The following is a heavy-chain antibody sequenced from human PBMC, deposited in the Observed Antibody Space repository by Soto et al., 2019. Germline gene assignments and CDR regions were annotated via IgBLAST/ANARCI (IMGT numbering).Heavy chain of an antibody. V-gene: IGHV3-74*01. Sequence: EVQLVESGGGLVQPGGSLRLSCAASGFTFSSHWMHWVLQAPGKGLVWVSRINSDGSSTSYADSVKGRFTISRDNAKNTVYLEMNSLRAEDTAVYYCAGSPGLSRISGTTQGAWGQGTLVTVSS. CDR2: INSDGSST. D-gene: IGHD1-7*01. J-gene: IGHJ5*02. CDR3: AGSPGLSRISGTTQGA. CDR1: GFTFSSHW.